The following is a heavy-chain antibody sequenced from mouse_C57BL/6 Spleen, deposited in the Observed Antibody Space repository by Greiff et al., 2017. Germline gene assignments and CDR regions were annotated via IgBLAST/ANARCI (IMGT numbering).Heavy chain of an antibody. CDR2: IDPSDSYT. D-gene: IGHD1-1*01. V-gene: IGHV1-69*01. CDR3: ARPITTVVVPYCDV. Sequence: QVQLQQPGAELVMPGASVKLSCKASGYTFTSYWMHWVKQRPGQGLEWIGEIDPSDSYTNYNQKFKGKSTLTVDKSSSTAYMQLSSLTSEDSAVYYCARPITTVVVPYCDVWGTGTTVTVAS. CDR1: GYTFTSYW. J-gene: IGHJ1*03.